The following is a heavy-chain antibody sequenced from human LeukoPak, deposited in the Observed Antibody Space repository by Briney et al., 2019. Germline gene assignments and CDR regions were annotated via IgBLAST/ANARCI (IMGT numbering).Heavy chain of an antibody. CDR2: ISGSGGGT. D-gene: IGHD2-21*01. Sequence: PGGSLRLSCAVSGITLSNYAMSWVRQAPGKGLEWVAGISGSGGGTNYADSVKGRFTISRDNAKNSLYLQMNSLGAEDTAVYYCARSGGGDYYYYMDVWGKGTTVTVSS. CDR1: GITLSNYA. J-gene: IGHJ6*03. CDR3: ARSGGGDYYYYMDV. V-gene: IGHV3-23*01.